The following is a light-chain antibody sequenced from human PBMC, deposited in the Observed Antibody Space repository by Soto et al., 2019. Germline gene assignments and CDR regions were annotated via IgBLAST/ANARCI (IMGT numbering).Light chain of an antibody. CDR1: SSNIGARYD. CDR3: GTWDSSLSAV. J-gene: IGLJ2*01. CDR2: DNN. Sequence: QSALTQPPSVSGAPGQRVTISCTGSSSNIGARYDVHWYQCLPGTAPKLLIYDNNKRPSGIPDRFSGSKSGTSATLGITGLQTGDEADYYCGTWDSSLSAVFGGGTKLTVL. V-gene: IGLV1-51*01.